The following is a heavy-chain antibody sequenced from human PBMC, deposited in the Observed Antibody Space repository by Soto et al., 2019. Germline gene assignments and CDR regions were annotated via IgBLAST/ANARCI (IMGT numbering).Heavy chain of an antibody. CDR3: ARGPGGFGDFSLDY. CDR2: IHSGGST. CDR1: GGSISQYY. J-gene: IGHJ4*02. Sequence: QVQLQESGPGLVKPSETLSLSCGVSGGSISQYYWSWIRQPAGKGREWIGRIHSGGSTNYTPSLASRATMSVDTSKSKCSVRLSSVSAADTAVYYCARGPGGFGDFSLDYWGQGALVTVSS. V-gene: IGHV4-4*07. D-gene: IGHD3-10*01.